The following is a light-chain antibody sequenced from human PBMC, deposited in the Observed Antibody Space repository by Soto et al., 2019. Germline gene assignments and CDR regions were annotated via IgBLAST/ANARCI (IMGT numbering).Light chain of an antibody. J-gene: IGLJ2*01. CDR2: VNS. V-gene: IGLV1-40*01. CDR1: SSNIGAGYD. Sequence: QAVVTQPPSVSGAPGQRVTISCTGSSSNIGAGYDVHWYQQLPGAAPKLLIYVNSNRPSGVPDRFSSSKSGTSASLAITGLQAEDEADYYCQSYDSSLSVVFGGGTKVTVL. CDR3: QSYDSSLSVV.